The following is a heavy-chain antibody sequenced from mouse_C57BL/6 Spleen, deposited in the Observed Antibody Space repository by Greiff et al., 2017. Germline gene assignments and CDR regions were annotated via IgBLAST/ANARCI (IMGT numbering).Heavy chain of an antibody. J-gene: IGHJ4*01. CDR2: IRSKSNNYAT. Sequence: EVQLVESGGGLVQPKGSLKLSCAASGFSFNTYAMTWVRQAPGKGLEWVARIRSKSNNYATSYVDSVKDRFTISRDDSESMLYLQMNNLKTEDTAMDYCVRHRGYDAMDYWGQGTSVTVSS. CDR1: GFSFNTYA. D-gene: IGHD3-3*01. CDR3: VRHRGYDAMDY. V-gene: IGHV10-1*01.